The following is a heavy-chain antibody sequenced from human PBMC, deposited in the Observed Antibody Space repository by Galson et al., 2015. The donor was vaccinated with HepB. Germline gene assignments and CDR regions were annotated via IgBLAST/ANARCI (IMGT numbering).Heavy chain of an antibody. CDR2: ISCDGGNK. D-gene: IGHD3-3*01. Sequence: SLRLSCAASGFTFSSYGMHWVRQAPGKGLEWVAVISCDGGNKYYADSVKGRFTISRDNSKNTLYLQMNSLRAEDTAVYYCAQSEGKFRVGVAFWSGRFDYWGQGTLVTVSS. CDR3: AQSEGKFRVGVAFWSGRFDY. V-gene: IGHV3-30*18. J-gene: IGHJ4*02. CDR1: GFTFSSYG.